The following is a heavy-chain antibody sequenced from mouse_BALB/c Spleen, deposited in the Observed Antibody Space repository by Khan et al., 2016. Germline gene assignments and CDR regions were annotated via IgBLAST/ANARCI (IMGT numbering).Heavy chain of an antibody. CDR1: GYTFTSYW. Sequence: QVQLMESGAELAKPGASVKMSCKASGYTFTSYWMHWVKQRPGQGLEWIGYINPSTGYTEYNQKFKDKATLTADKSSSTAYMQLSSLTSEDSAVYYCARGNRAYWGQETLVTVSA. D-gene: IGHD2-1*01. CDR3: ARGNRAY. V-gene: IGHV1-7*01. J-gene: IGHJ3*01. CDR2: INPSTGYT.